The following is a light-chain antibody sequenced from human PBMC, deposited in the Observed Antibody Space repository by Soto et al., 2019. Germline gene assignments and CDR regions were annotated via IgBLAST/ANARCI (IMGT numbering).Light chain of an antibody. CDR2: WAS. J-gene: IGKJ1*01. Sequence: DIVMTQSPDSLAVSLGERATINCKSSQSVLYSSNNKNYLAWYQQKPGQPPKLLIYWASTRESGVPDRFSVSGSGTDFTLTISSLQAEDVAVSYCQQYFRPWTFGQGTKVEIK. CDR1: QSVLYSSNNKNY. CDR3: QQYFRPWT. V-gene: IGKV4-1*01.